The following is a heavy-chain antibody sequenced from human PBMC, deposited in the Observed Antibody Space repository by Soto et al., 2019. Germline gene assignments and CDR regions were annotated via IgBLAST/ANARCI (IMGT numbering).Heavy chain of an antibody. D-gene: IGHD4-17*01. Sequence: QVQLQESGPGLVKPSQTLSLTCTVSGGSISSGGYYWSWIRQHPGKGLEWIGYIYYRGSTYYNPSLKSRVTISGDTSKNQFSLKLSSVTAADTAVYYCARGTPGAVTAFDIWGQGTMVTVSS. V-gene: IGHV4-31*03. J-gene: IGHJ3*02. CDR1: GGSISSGGYY. CDR2: IYYRGST. CDR3: ARGTPGAVTAFDI.